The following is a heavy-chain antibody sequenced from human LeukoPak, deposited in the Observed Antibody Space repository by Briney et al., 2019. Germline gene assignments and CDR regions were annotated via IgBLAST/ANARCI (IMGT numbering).Heavy chain of an antibody. D-gene: IGHD1-14*01. V-gene: IGHV3-74*01. CDR3: ASLAKPTDH. J-gene: IGHJ4*02. Sequence: PGGSLRLSCAASGFTSTTYWMHWVRQGPGKGQEWVSRINSDGSVTDYADSVKGRFTISRDNAKNTVYLQMNSLRVEDTAVYYCASLAKPTDHWGQGTLVTVSS. CDR1: GFTSTTYW. CDR2: INSDGSVT.